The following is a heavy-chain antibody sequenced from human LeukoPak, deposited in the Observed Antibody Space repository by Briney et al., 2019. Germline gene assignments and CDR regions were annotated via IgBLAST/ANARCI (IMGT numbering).Heavy chain of an antibody. CDR2: IRFDGTNK. J-gene: IGHJ4*02. Sequence: GGSLRLSCAAPGFTFSTYGMHWVRQAPGKGLEWVTFIRFDGTNKYYIDSVKGRFTISRDNSKNTLYLQMNSLRADDTAMYYCAKDAGVITNPGYWGQGTLVTVSS. CDR3: AKDAGVITNPGY. CDR1: GFTFSTYG. D-gene: IGHD2-21*01. V-gene: IGHV3-30*02.